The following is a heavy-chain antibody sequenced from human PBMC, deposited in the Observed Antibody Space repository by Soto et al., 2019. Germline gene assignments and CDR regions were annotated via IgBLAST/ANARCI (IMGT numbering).Heavy chain of an antibody. V-gene: IGHV6-1*01. CDR1: GDSVSSNSAA. CDR3: ARDLYISSWYVDYYYYMDV. J-gene: IGHJ6*03. Sequence: SQTLSLTCAISGDSVSSNSAAWNWIRQSPSRGLEWLGRTYYRSKWYNDYAVSVKNRITINPDTSKNQFSLQLNSVTPEDTAEYYCARDLYISSWYVDYYYYMDVWGKGTTVTVSS. CDR2: TYYRSKWYN. D-gene: IGHD6-13*01.